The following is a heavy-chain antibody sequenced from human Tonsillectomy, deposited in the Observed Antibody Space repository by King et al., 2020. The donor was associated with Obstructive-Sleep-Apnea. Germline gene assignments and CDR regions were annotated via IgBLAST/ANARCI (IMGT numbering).Heavy chain of an antibody. CDR3: ARVGGGYNLDFYYGMDV. CDR2: ISAYNGNT. V-gene: IGHV1-18*01. CDR1: GYTFTNYG. J-gene: IGHJ6*02. D-gene: IGHD5-24*01. Sequence: QVQLVQSGAEVKKPGASVKVSCKASGYTFTNYGITWVRQAPGQGPEWMGWISAYNGNTNYAQKLQGRVTITTDTSTSTAYMELRSLRSDDTAVYYCARVGGGYNLDFYYGMDVWGQGTTVTVSS.